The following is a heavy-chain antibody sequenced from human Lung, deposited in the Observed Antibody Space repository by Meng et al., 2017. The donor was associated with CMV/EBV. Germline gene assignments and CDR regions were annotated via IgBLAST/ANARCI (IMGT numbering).Heavy chain of an antibody. Sequence: VHLLPAGPEVKKAGASVRVSCKASGYTFGSYGICWVRQAPGQGLEWMGWFVNYVDTYPAPKFQGRVTMTTDTHTNTAFMELRSLTSDDTAVYYCASGTPGRSYCDYWGQGTLVTVSS. D-gene: IGHD2-15*01. CDR3: ASGTPGRSYCDY. V-gene: IGHV1-18*01. J-gene: IGHJ4*02. CDR2: FVNYVDT. CDR1: GYTFGSYG.